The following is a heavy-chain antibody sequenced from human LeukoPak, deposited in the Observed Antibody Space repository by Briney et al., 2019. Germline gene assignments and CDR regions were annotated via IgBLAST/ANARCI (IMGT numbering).Heavy chain of an antibody. D-gene: IGHD3-22*01. CDR2: INPSGGST. CDR3: ARGGNYYDRSGYFPYFDY. V-gene: IGHV1-46*01. Sequence: ASVKVSCKASGYTFTSYYMHWVRQAPGQGREWMGIINPSGGSTRYAQKFHGRVTMTRATSTRTVSMELSSLRSEDTAVYYCARGGNYYDRSGYFPYFDYWGQGTLVTVSS. J-gene: IGHJ4*02. CDR1: GYTFTSYY.